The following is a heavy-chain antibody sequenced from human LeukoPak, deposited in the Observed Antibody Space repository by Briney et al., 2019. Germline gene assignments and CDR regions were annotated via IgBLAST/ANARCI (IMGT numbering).Heavy chain of an antibody. V-gene: IGHV3-30*04. J-gene: IGHJ4*02. Sequence: GGPLRLSCAASGFTFSSYAMHWVRQAPGKGLEWVAVISYDGSNKYYADSVKGRFTISRDNSKNTLYLQMNSLRAEDTAVYYCARTSITIFAASFDYWGQGTLVTVSS. CDR1: GFTFSSYA. CDR2: ISYDGSNK. CDR3: ARTSITIFAASFDY. D-gene: IGHD3-3*01.